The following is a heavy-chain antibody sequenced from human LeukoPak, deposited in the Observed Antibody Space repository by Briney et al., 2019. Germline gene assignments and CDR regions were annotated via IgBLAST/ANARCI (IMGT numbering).Heavy chain of an antibody. J-gene: IGHJ2*01. CDR2: IYHSGGT. CDR1: AGFICSGGYS. CDR3: ARVRYYDSSGYPRTDWYFDL. V-gene: IGHV4-30-2*01. Sequence: TLSITCSVSAGFICSGGYSWCLIRPPPGGGVGGVGYIYHSGGTYYDPSLKGRVTISIDRSKNQLSLKLSSVTAADTAVYYCARVRYYDSSGYPRTDWYFDLWGRGTLVTVSS. D-gene: IGHD3-22*01.